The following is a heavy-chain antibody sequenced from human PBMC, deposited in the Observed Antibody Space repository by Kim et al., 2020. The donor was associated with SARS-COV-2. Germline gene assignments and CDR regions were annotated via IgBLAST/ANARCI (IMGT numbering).Heavy chain of an antibody. J-gene: IGHJ5*02. D-gene: IGHD2-8*01. CDR1: GYSFTSYW. CDR2: IDPSDSYT. V-gene: IGHV5-10-1*01. Sequence: GESLKISCKGSGYSFTSYWISWVRQMPGKGLEWMGRIDPSDSYTNYSPSFQGHVTISADKSISTAYLQWSSLKASDTAMYYCARHVVICTKGVCLMWFGPWGQGTLVTVSS. CDR3: ARHVVICTKGVCLMWFGP.